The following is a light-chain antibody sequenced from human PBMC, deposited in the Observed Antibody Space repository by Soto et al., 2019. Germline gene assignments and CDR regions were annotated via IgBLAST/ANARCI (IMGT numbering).Light chain of an antibody. Sequence: EIVMTQSPATLSVSPGERATLSCRARQSVSNKLAWYQQTPGQAPRLLIYDTSTRAPGIPARFSGSGSGNEFTLTISSLQSEDFAVYYCQQYNNWPPWTLGPGTKVEVK. CDR2: DTS. CDR3: QQYNNWPPWT. J-gene: IGKJ1*01. V-gene: IGKV3-15*01. CDR1: QSVSNK.